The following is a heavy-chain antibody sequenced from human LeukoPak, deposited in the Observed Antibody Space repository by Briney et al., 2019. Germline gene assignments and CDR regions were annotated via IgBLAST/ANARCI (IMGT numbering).Heavy chain of an antibody. CDR3: ATGVPIDY. V-gene: IGHV3-23*01. CDR1: GFTPTSYA. CDR2: ISGSGGST. J-gene: IGHJ4*02. Sequence: GGSLRLSCAASGFTPTSYAMSWVRPAPGQGLEWVSAISGSGGSTYYADSVKGRFTISRDNSKNTLYLQMNSLRAEDTAVYYCATGVPIDYWGQGTLVTVSS.